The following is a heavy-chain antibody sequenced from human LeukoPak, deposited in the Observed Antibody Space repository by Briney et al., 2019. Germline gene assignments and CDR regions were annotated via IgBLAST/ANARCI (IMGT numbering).Heavy chain of an antibody. CDR3: ARFYRSTTAKKD. CDR2: IYYSGTT. Sequence: PSETLSLTCTVSGGSINSYSWSWIRQPPGKGLEWIGYIYYSGTTNYNPSLKSRVTISVDTSKNQFSLKLGSVTAADTAVYYCARFYRSTTAKKDWGQGTLVTVSS. D-gene: IGHD4-17*01. J-gene: IGHJ4*02. CDR1: GGSINSYS. V-gene: IGHV4-59*01.